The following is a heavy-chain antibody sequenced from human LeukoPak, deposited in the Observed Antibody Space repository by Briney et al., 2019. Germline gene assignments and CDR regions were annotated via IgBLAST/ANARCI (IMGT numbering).Heavy chain of an antibody. J-gene: IGHJ4*02. CDR1: GGSVSSGSYY. CDR2: IYYSGST. Sequence: SETLSLTCTVSGGSVSSGSYYWSWIRQPPGKGLEWIGYIYYSGSTNYNPSLKSRVTISVDTSKNQFSLKLSSVTAADTAVYYCARERPADTAKVGWFDYWGQGTLVTVSS. CDR3: ARERPADTAKVGWFDY. D-gene: IGHD5-18*01. V-gene: IGHV4-61*01.